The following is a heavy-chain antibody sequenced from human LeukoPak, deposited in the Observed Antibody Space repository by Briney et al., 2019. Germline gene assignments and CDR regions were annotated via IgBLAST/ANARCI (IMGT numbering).Heavy chain of an antibody. D-gene: IGHD6-6*01. J-gene: IGHJ4*02. CDR2: IYYSGST. CDR3: ARDSGFGQLDLAY. V-gene: IGHV4-59*01. Sequence: SETLSLTRTVSGGSINSYYWSWIRQSPGKGLEWIGYIYYSGSTNYNTSLKSRVTMSVDMSKNQFSLKLSSVTAADTAVYYCARDSGFGQLDLAYWGQGTLVTVSS. CDR1: GGSINSYY.